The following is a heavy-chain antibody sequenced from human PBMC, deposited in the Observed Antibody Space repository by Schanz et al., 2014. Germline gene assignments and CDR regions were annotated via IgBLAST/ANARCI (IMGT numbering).Heavy chain of an antibody. Sequence: EVQLLESGGGLVQPGGSLRLSCAASGFAVDNYYMSCVRQAPGKGLEWVARINSVGSNTDYADSVKGRFTISRDNAKNTLYLQMNSLRAEDTAVYYCAKDGPGGSGSYSADGGMDVWGQGTTVTVSS. J-gene: IGHJ6*02. CDR2: INSVGSNT. CDR3: AKDGPGGSGSYSADGGMDV. V-gene: IGHV3-74*01. CDR1: GFAVDNYY. D-gene: IGHD3-10*01.